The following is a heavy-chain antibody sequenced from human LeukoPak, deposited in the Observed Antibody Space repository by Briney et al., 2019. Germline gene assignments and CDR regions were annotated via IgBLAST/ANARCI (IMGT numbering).Heavy chain of an antibody. CDR1: GLNFDDSA. J-gene: IGHJ4*02. CDR2: ISADGGST. CDR3: AKESGKFDY. Sequence: PGGSLRLSCVASGLNFDDSAMHWVRHAPGKGLEWVSLISADGGSTFSADSVKGRFSISRDNSKNSLYLQMNSLRSEDTAMYYCAKESGKFDYWGQGTLSPSPQ. V-gene: IGHV3-43*02.